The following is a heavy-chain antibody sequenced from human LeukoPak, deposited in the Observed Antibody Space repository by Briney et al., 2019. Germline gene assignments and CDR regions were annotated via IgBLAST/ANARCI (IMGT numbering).Heavy chain of an antibody. Sequence: GGSLRLSCAASGFTFSIYWMHWVRQAPGKGLVWVSRINSDGSSTTYADSVKGRFTISRDNSRNTLYLQMSSLRAEDTAVYYCARFTISTPTADYFDYWGQGTLVTVSS. CDR2: INSDGSST. J-gene: IGHJ4*02. D-gene: IGHD2-2*01. V-gene: IGHV3-74*01. CDR3: ARFTISTPTADYFDY. CDR1: GFTFSIYW.